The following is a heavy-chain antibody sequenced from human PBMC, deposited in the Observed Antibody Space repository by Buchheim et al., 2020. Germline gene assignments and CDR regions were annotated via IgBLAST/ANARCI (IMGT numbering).Heavy chain of an antibody. CDR1: GYTFSSYY. D-gene: IGHD6-13*01. CDR3: AGANPPPYSSSWPYYGIDV. CDR2: INPSGGST. V-gene: IGHV1-46*01. J-gene: IGHJ6*02. Sequence: QVQLVQSGAEVKKPGASVKVSCKASGYTFSSYYMHWVRQAPGQGLEWMGIINPSGGSTSYAQKFQGRVTMTRDTSTSTVYMELSSLRSEDTAVYYCAGANPPPYSSSWPYYGIDVWGQGTT.